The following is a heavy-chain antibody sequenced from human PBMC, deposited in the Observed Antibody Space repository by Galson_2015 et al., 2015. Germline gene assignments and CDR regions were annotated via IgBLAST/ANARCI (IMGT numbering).Heavy chain of an antibody. CDR2: IYWDGDK. Sequence: PAMVTPPLTLTLPCTFSGFSLSTRGVGVGWIRQPPGKALEWLAIIYWDGDKRHSPSLKNRLTITKDTSKNQVVLTMTNIDPVDTSAYYCALFGGGAFDIWGQGPMVPVSS. V-gene: IGHV2-5*02. CDR3: ALFGGGAFDI. CDR1: GFSLSTRGVG. J-gene: IGHJ3*02. D-gene: IGHD2-15*01.